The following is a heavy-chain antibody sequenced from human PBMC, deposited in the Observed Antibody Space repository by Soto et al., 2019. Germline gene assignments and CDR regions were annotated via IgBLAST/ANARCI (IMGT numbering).Heavy chain of an antibody. D-gene: IGHD4-17*01. Sequence: EVQLVESGGDLVQPGGSLRLSCAASGFTFSTYWMHWVRQVPGKGPEWVSRMSSDGSSTAYADSGRGRFIISRDNAKNTLYLQMNRLRGADTAMYYCARGTVRDHDFGDHWGLGTLVAVSS. CDR2: MSSDGSST. J-gene: IGHJ4*02. V-gene: IGHV3-74*01. CDR1: GFTFSTYW. CDR3: ARGTVRDHDFGDH.